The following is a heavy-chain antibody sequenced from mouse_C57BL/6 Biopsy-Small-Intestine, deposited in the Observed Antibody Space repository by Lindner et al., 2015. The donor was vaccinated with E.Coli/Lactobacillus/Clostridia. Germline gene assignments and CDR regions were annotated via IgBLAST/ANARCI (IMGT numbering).Heavy chain of an antibody. J-gene: IGHJ4*01. D-gene: IGHD1-1*01. Sequence: VQLQESGPELVNTGASVKMSCKASGYTFTSYVMHWVKQKPGQGLEWIGYINPYSDGTKYNENFKGKATLTSDKSSSTAYMELTSLTSEDSAVYYCTRDYYDGSYGAMDPWGQGTSVTVSS. CDR2: INPYSDGT. CDR3: TRDYYDGSYGAMDP. CDR1: GYTFTSYV. V-gene: IGHV1-14*01.